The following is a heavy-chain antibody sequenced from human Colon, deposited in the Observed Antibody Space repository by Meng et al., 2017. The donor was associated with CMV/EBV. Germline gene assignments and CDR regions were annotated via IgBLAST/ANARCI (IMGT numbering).Heavy chain of an antibody. D-gene: IGHD1-7*01. CDR1: GFTFTSYS. Sequence: GGSLRLSCAVSGFTFTSYSMRWVRRAPGKGLEWVAVLLYDGSKEYYADSVSGRFTISRDTSTNMLFLQRDGLSSEDTAMYYCARGLELPDYWGQGTLVTVSS. CDR2: LLYDGSKE. J-gene: IGHJ4*02. CDR3: ARGLELPDY. V-gene: IGHV3-30-3*01.